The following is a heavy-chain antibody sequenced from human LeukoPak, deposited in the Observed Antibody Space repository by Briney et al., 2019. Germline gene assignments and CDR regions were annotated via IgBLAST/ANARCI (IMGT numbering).Heavy chain of an antibody. CDR1: GFTFTTYA. J-gene: IGHJ4*02. CDR2: ISGSGDDT. Sequence: GGSLRLSCAASGFTFTTYAMTWVRQAPGKGLEWVSAISGSGDDTYYADSVRGRFTISRGNSENTLSLQVNSLRAEDTAVYYCARLSGTSGTTSRVLHYWGQGTLVTVSS. D-gene: IGHD1-1*01. V-gene: IGHV3-23*01. CDR3: ARLSGTSGTTSRVLHY.